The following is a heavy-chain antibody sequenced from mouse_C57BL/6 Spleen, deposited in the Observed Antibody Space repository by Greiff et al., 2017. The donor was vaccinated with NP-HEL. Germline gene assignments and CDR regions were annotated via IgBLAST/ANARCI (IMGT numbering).Heavy chain of an antibody. CDR1: GYTFTSYW. CDR3: ARWSSGYGMDY. D-gene: IGHD3-2*02. Sequence: VQLQQSGAELVRPGTSVKLSCKASGYTFTSYWMHWVKQRPGQGLEWIGVIDPSDSYTNYNQKFKGKATLTVDTSSSTAYMQLSSLTSEDSAVYYGARWSSGYGMDYWGQGTSVTVSS. J-gene: IGHJ4*01. CDR2: IDPSDSYT. V-gene: IGHV1-59*01.